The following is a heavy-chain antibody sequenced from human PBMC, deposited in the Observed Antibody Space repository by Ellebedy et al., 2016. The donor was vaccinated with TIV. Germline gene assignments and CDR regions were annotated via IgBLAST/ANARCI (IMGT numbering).Heavy chain of an antibody. CDR1: GFTFTSYY. CDR3: AREPPPIMTNDAFDI. Sequence: GGSLRLSCAASGFTFTSYYMHWVRQAPGQGLEWMGIINPSGGSTSYAQKLQGRVTMTRDTSTSTVYMELSSLRSEDTAVYYCAREPPPIMTNDAFDIWGQGTMVTVSS. J-gene: IGHJ3*02. V-gene: IGHV1-46*04. CDR2: INPSGGST. D-gene: IGHD4-11*01.